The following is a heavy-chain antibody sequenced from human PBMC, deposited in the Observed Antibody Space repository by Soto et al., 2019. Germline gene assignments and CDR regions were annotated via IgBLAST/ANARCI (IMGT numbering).Heavy chain of an antibody. CDR2: VYYSGST. CDR3: ARRGVVGKDAFDI. Sequence: SETLSLTCTVSGGSTNSRRDYWGWIRQPPGKGLEWIGSVYYSGSTHDNPSLQSRVTISVDTSKNQFSLKLSSVTAADTAVYYCARRGVVGKDAFDIWGQGTMVTVSS. J-gene: IGHJ3*02. D-gene: IGHD1-26*01. V-gene: IGHV4-39*01. CDR1: GGSTNSRRDY.